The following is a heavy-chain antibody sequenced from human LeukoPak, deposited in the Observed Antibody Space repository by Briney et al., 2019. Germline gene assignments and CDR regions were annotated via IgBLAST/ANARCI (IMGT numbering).Heavy chain of an antibody. J-gene: IGHJ4*02. CDR3: AKTRRDGYNFYYFDY. CDR1: AFTFSIYA. V-gene: IGHV3-23*01. Sequence: GGSLRLSCAPAAFTFSIYAMSWVRQAPEKGLEWVSAISGSGGSTYCADSVEGRLTISRANTKTTMYLQMNSLRAEETAVYYCAKTRRDGYNFYYFDYWGEGSLVTVSS. D-gene: IGHD5-24*01. CDR2: ISGSGGST.